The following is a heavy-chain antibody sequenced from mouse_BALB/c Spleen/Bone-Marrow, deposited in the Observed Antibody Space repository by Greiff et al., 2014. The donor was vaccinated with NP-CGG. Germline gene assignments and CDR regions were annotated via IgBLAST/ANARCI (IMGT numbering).Heavy chain of an antibody. CDR3: ARDYYGSSYGFAY. CDR1: GYSFTGYT. Sequence: VQQSGPELVKPGASMKISCKASGYSFTGYTMNWVKQSHGKSLEWIGLINPYNGGTSYNQKFKGKATLTVDKSSSTAYMELLSLTSEDSAVYYCARDYYGSSYGFAYWGQGTLVTVSA. D-gene: IGHD1-1*01. CDR2: INPYNGGT. V-gene: IGHV1-18*01. J-gene: IGHJ3*01.